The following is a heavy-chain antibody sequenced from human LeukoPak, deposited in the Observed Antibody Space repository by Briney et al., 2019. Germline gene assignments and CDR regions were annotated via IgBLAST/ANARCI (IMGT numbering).Heavy chain of an antibody. Sequence: SETLSLTCTVSGASVSSASYWSWIRQPPGKGVEWIAHIYNGVNTNYNPPLKSRVTISVDTSKNQFSLKLSSVTAADTAVYYCARVSSSVPDYWGQGTLVTVSS. CDR2: IYNGVNT. J-gene: IGHJ4*02. CDR1: GASVSSASY. D-gene: IGHD6-13*01. CDR3: ARVSSSVPDY. V-gene: IGHV4-61*01.